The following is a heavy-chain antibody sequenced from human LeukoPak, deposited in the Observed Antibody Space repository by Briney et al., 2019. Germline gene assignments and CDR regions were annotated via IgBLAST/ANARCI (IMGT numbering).Heavy chain of an antibody. D-gene: IGHD3-10*01. Sequence: PGGSLRLSCAASGFTFSGYGMHWVRLAPGKGLEWVAVISYDGSHKYYADSVQGRFTISRDNPRNTVYLQMDSLRAEDTAIYYCARDRSGSYKYGVDVWGQGTTVTVSS. CDR1: GFTFSGYG. J-gene: IGHJ6*02. CDR2: ISYDGSHK. CDR3: ARDRSGSYKYGVDV. V-gene: IGHV3-30*03.